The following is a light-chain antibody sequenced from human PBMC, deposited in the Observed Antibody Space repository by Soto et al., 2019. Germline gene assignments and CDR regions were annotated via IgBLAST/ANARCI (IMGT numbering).Light chain of an antibody. CDR1: SSDVGGYNY. J-gene: IGLJ1*01. Sequence: QSALTQPASVSGSPGQSITISCTGTSSDVGGYNYVSWYQQHPGKAPKLMIYEVTNRPSGVSNRFSGSKSGNTASLTISGLQAEDEADYYCSSYTSRSTLVFGTGTNFTVL. CDR3: SSYTSRSTLV. V-gene: IGLV2-14*01. CDR2: EVT.